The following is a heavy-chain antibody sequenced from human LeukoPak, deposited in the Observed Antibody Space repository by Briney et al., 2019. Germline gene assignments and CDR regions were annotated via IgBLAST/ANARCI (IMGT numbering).Heavy chain of an antibody. Sequence: SSETLSLTCAVSGYSISSGYYWGWIRQPPRQGLEWIGSIYYSGTTYYNPSLKSRVTISVDTSKNQFSLKLSPVTAADTAIYYCARPSSGHYKVFDYWGQGTLVTVSS. D-gene: IGHD3-22*01. CDR3: ARPSSGHYKVFDY. J-gene: IGHJ4*02. CDR2: IYYSGTT. V-gene: IGHV4-38-2*01. CDR1: GYSISSGYY.